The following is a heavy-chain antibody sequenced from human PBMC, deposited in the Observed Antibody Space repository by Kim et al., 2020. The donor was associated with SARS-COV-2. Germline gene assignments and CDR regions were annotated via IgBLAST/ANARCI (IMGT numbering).Heavy chain of an antibody. CDR1: GYTFTSYY. D-gene: IGHD2-15*01. J-gene: IGHJ3*02. CDR3: ARERISAFDI. CDR2: INPSVGST. V-gene: IGHV1-46*01. Sequence: ASVKVSCKASGYTFTSYYMHWVRQAPGQGLEWMGIINPSVGSTSYAQKFQGRVTMTRDTSTSTVYMELSSLRSEDTAGYYCARERISAFDIWGQGTMVTVSS.